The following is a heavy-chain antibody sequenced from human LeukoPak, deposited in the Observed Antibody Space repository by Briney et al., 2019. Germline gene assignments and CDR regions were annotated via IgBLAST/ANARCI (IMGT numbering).Heavy chain of an antibody. D-gene: IGHD4-11*01. CDR2: FYYSGST. CDR3: AREGTTVAHWFDP. Sequence: SETLSLTCTVSGGSSSSSSYYWGWIRQPPGKGLEWIGSFYYSGSTYYNSSLKSRVTISVDTSKNQFSLKLSSVTAADTAVYYCAREGTTVAHWFDPWGQGTLVIVSS. J-gene: IGHJ5*02. V-gene: IGHV4-39*07. CDR1: GGSSSSSSYY.